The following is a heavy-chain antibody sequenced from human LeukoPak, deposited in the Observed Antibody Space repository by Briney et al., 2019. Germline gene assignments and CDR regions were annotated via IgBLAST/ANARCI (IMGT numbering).Heavy chain of an antibody. Sequence: PSGTLSLTCAVSGDSISSRLYYWAWIRQPPGKGLEWIASIYYSGSTYYNPSLKSRVTISIDTAKNQFSLRLNSVAAADTAVYYCARHFLSPDYYYPWGQGTQVTVSS. CDR1: GDSISSRLYY. D-gene: IGHD2-21*02. V-gene: IGHV4-39*01. CDR3: ARHFLSPDYYYP. CDR2: IYYSGST. J-gene: IGHJ5*02.